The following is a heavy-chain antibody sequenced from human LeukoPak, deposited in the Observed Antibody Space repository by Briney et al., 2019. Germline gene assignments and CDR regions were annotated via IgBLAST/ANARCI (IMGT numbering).Heavy chain of an antibody. Sequence: SETLSLTCAVYGGSFSGYYWSWIRQPPGKGLEWIGAISHSGSTNFNPSLKSRVTISVDTSKNQFSLKLSSVTAADTAVYYCARGEVVVAAAATAFDYWGQGTLVTVSS. CDR1: GGSFSGYY. CDR3: ARGEVVVAAAATAFDY. D-gene: IGHD6-13*01. J-gene: IGHJ4*02. V-gene: IGHV4-34*01. CDR2: ISHSGST.